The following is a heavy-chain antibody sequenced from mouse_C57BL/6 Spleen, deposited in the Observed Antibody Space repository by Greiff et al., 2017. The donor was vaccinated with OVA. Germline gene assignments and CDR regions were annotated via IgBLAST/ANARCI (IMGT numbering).Heavy chain of an antibody. D-gene: IGHD1-1*01. CDR1: GYTFTDYY. CDR2: INPYNGGT. Sequence: EVQLQQSGPVLVKPGASVKMSCKASGYTFTDYYMNWVKQSHGKSLEWIGVINPYNGGTSYNQKFKGKATLTVDKSSSTAYMELHSLTSGDSAVYYCARGGSNYLDYWGQGTTLTVSS. J-gene: IGHJ2*01. V-gene: IGHV1-19*01. CDR3: ARGGSNYLDY.